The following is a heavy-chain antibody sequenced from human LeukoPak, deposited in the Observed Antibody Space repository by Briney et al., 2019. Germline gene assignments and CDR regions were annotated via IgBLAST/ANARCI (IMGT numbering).Heavy chain of an antibody. V-gene: IGHV1-8*01. CDR1: GYTFTSYD. CDR3: ARGRSCTSGVCYGDFVS. Sequence: ASVKVSCKASGYTFTSYDINWVRQAPGQGLEWMGWMSPNSGNTGYAQKFQGRVTMTRNTSISTAYMELSSLRSEDTAVYYCARGRSCTSGVCYGDFVSWGQGTLVTASS. D-gene: IGHD2-8*01. CDR2: MSPNSGNT. J-gene: IGHJ4*02.